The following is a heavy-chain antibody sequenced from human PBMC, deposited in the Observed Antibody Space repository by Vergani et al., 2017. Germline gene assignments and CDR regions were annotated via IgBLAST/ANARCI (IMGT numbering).Heavy chain of an antibody. Sequence: QVQLVQSGAEVKKPGASVKVSCKASGGTFSSYAISWVRQAPGQGLEWMGRIIPILGIANYAQKFQGRVTITADKSTSTAYMELSRLRSDDTAVYYCAREGGYYHSSGYYYDSRAFDIWGQGTMVTVSS. CDR2: IIPILGIA. CDR1: GGTFSSYA. J-gene: IGHJ3*02. V-gene: IGHV1-69*04. D-gene: IGHD3-22*01. CDR3: AREGGYYHSSGYYYDSRAFDI.